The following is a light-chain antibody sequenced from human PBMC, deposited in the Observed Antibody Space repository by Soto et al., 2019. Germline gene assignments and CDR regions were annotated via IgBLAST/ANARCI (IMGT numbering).Light chain of an antibody. CDR3: SSYTSSSTPYV. V-gene: IGLV2-14*01. J-gene: IGLJ1*01. CDR2: EVS. CDR1: SSDVGGYNY. Sequence: QSVLTQPASVSGSPGQSSTISCTGTSSDVGGYNYVSWYQQHPGKAPKLMIYEVSNRPSGVSNRFSGSESGNTASLTISGLQAEDEADYYCSSYTSSSTPYVFGTGTKLTVL.